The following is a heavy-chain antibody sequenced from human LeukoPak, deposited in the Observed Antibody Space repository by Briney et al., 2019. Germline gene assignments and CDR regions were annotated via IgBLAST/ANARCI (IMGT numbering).Heavy chain of an antibody. D-gene: IGHD6-19*01. V-gene: IGHV1-18*01. Sequence: ASVKVSCKASGYTFTTYNINWVRQAPGQGLEWMGWISGYNGNTNYAQKLQGRVTMTTDTSTSTAYMELRSLKSDDTAVYYCARARSIAVAGSNAFDIWGQGTMVTVSS. CDR2: ISGYNGNT. CDR1: GYTFTTYN. CDR3: ARARSIAVAGSNAFDI. J-gene: IGHJ3*02.